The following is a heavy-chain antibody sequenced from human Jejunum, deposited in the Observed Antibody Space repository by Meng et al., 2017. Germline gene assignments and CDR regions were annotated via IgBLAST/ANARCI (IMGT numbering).Heavy chain of an antibody. CDR3: ARSGGFSSEYP. D-gene: IGHD3-22*01. V-gene: IGHV3-30*01. Sequence: HGHVVGAGGGLVQPGRSLRLSCATYGLKFHSYAMHWVRQAPGKGLEWVAGVSFDGTETFYADSVKGRLTISRDNSKNTLFLQMNGLRPDDTAMYYCARSGGFSSEYPWGQGTLVTVSS. J-gene: IGHJ5*02. CDR2: VSFDGTET. CDR1: GLKFHSYA.